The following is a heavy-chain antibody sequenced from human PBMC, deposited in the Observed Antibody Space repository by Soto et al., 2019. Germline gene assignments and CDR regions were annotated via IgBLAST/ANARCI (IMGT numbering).Heavy chain of an antibody. CDR2: INHSGST. Sequence: PSETLSLTCAVSGGSFSGYYWSWIRQPPGKGLEWIGEINHSGSTNYNPSLKSRVTISVDTSKNQFSLKLSSVTAADTAVYYCARGRSSSWYVYNWFDPWGQGTLVTVSS. CDR1: GGSFSGYY. J-gene: IGHJ5*02. D-gene: IGHD6-13*01. V-gene: IGHV4-34*01. CDR3: ARGRSSSWYVYNWFDP.